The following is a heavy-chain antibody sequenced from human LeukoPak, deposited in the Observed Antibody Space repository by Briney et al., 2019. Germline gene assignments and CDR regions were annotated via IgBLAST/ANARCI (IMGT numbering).Heavy chain of an antibody. V-gene: IGHV4-39*01. CDR2: FYHTGTI. J-gene: IGHJ2*01. D-gene: IGHD3-10*01. Sequence: SETLSLTCIVSGGSMSSTDHFWGWIRQPPGKGLEWIGSFYHTGTIFYSPSLESRGTISIDTSKNQFSLKIRSVTAADTAVYYCARQGVVPNKAGWYFDLWGRGALVTVSS. CDR1: GGSMSSTDHF. CDR3: ARQGVVPNKAGWYFDL.